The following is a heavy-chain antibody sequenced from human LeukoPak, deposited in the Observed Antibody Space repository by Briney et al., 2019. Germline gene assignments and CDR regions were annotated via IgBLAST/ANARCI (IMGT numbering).Heavy chain of an antibody. D-gene: IGHD5-18*01. J-gene: IGHJ4*02. CDR1: GFTFSSYS. Sequence: PGGSLRLSCAASGFTFSSYSVNWVRQAPGKGLAWVSSISSSGSYIYYADSVKGRFTFSRDNAKNSLYLQMNSLRAEDTAVYYCARGSEVQVWSSLDYWGQGTLVTVSS. CDR2: ISSSGSYI. CDR3: ARGSEVQVWSSLDY. V-gene: IGHV3-21*01.